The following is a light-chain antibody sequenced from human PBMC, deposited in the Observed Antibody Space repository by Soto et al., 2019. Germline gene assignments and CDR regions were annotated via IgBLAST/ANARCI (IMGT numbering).Light chain of an antibody. J-gene: IGKJ5*01. CDR3: QQYNNWPFS. CDR2: DVS. Sequence: EIVLTQSPATLSVSPGERVTLSCRAGQGVTTNFAWCQQKSGQSPRLIIYDVSSRVTGVPSRFSGTGSETDFTLTISGLQSEESAIYFCQQYNNWPFSVGQGPRLENK. CDR1: QGVTTN. V-gene: IGKV3-15*01.